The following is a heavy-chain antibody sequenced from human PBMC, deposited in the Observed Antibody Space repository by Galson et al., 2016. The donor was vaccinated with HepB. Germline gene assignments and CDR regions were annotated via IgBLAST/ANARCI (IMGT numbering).Heavy chain of an antibody. Sequence: SLRLSCAASGFSFDDYTMHWVRQAPGKGLEWVSGTSWNSGNMAYADSVKGRLTISRDNAKNSLYLQMNSLRPEDTALYYCAKAPQWRSARFDPWGQGTLVTVSS. J-gene: IGHJ5*02. CDR3: AKAPQWRSARFDP. D-gene: IGHD6-6*01. V-gene: IGHV3-9*01. CDR2: TSWNSGNM. CDR1: GFSFDDYT.